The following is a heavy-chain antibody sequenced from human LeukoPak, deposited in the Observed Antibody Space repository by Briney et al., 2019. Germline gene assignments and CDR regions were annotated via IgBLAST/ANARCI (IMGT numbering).Heavy chain of an antibody. J-gene: IGHJ4*02. CDR2: IYHNGRT. CDR1: SYSNSSGYY. CDR3: ALXXXDRGVXYFDY. V-gene: IGHV4-38-2*01. Sequence: TSETLSLTCDVSSYSNSSGYYWGWIRQPPGKGLEWIGSIYHNGRTYYNPSLKSRVTMSVDTSKNHFSLKLSSVTAADPALYYCALXXXDRGVXYFDYWGQGTLVTVSS. D-gene: IGHD3-10*01.